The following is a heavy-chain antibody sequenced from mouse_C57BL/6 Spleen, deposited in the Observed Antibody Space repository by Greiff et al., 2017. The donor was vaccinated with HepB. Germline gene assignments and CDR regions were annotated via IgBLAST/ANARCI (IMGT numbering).Heavy chain of an antibody. V-gene: IGHV1-82*01. CDR2: IYPGDGDT. Sequence: QVQLKESGPELVKPGASVKISCKASGYAFSSSWMNWVKQRPGKGLEWIGRIYPGDGDTNYNGKFKGKATLTADKSSSTAYMQLSSLTSEDSAVYFCARKGDFDVWGTGTTVTVSS. J-gene: IGHJ1*03. CDR1: GYAFSSSW. CDR3: ARKGDFDV.